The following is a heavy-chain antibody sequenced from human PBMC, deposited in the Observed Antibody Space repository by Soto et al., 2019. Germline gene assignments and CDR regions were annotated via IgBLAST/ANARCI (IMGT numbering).Heavy chain of an antibody. CDR1: GGSISSGDYY. Sequence: QVQLQESGPGLVKPSQTLSLTCAVSGGSISSGDYYWSWFRQPPGKGLEWIGYIYYSGSTYYNPSLKSRVAISVDTSKNQFSLRLSSVTAADTAVYYCARVPFKIVRVVIYYYGMDVWGQGTTVTVSS. V-gene: IGHV4-30-4*01. CDR3: ARVPFKIVRVVIYYYGMDV. CDR2: IYYSGST. D-gene: IGHD3-3*01. J-gene: IGHJ6*02.